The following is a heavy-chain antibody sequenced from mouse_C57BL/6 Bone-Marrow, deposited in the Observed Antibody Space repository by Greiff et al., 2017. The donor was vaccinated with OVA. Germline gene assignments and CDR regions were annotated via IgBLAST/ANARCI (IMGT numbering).Heavy chain of an antibody. CDR1: GYTFTSYG. Sequence: VQLVESGAELARPGASVKLSCKASGYTFTSYGISWVKQRTGQGLEWIGEIYPRSGNTYYNEKFKGKATLTADKSSSTAYMELRSLTSEDSAVYFCARGAGESFDYWGQGTTLTVSS. J-gene: IGHJ2*01. CDR3: ARGAGESFDY. D-gene: IGHD1-3*01. V-gene: IGHV1-81*01. CDR2: IYPRSGNT.